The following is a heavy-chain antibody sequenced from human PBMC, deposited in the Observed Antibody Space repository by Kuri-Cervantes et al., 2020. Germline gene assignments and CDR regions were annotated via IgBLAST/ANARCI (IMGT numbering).Heavy chain of an antibody. D-gene: IGHD6-13*01. CDR3: ASSGQLGF. CDR1: GGSFSGYY. CDR2: IYHSGST. J-gene: IGHJ4*02. V-gene: IGHV4-34*01. Sequence: SETLSLTCAVYGGSFSGYYWSWIRQPPGKGLEWIGIIYHSGSTYYNPSLKSRVTISVDTSKNQFSLKLSSMTAADTAVYYCASSGQLGFWGQGTLVTVSS.